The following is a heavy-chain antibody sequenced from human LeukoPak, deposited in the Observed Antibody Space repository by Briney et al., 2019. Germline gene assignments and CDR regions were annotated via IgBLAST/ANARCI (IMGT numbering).Heavy chain of an antibody. V-gene: IGHV4-59*08. Sequence: PSETLSLTCTVSGDSLSSHYWSWIRQPPGKGLEWIGYIYGSGSTHYDPSLRSRVTISEDTSKNQFSLKLTSVTAEDTAVYYCGSHVGWYTLDTWGQGTLVTVSS. D-gene: IGHD6-19*01. CDR3: GSHVGWYTLDT. CDR2: IYGSGST. CDR1: GDSLSSHY. J-gene: IGHJ5*02.